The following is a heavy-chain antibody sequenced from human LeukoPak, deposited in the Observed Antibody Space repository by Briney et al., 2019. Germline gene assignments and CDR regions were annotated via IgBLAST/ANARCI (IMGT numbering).Heavy chain of an antibody. CDR3: ARQDLVIFDY. CDR1: GGSISSSSYY. J-gene: IGHJ4*02. D-gene: IGHD2-21*01. V-gene: IGHV4-39*01. Sequence: SETLSLTCTVSGGSISSSSYYWGWIRQPPGKGLEWIGSIYYSGSTYYNPSLKSRVTISVDTSKNQLSLKLSSVTAADTAVYYCARQDLVIFDYWGQGTLVTVSS. CDR2: IYYSGST.